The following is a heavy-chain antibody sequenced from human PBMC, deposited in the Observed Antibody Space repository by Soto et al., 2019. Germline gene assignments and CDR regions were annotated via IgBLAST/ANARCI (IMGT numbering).Heavy chain of an antibody. Sequence: GSLRLSCAASGFTFSSYWMHWVRQAPGKGLVWVSRINSDGSSTSYADSVKGRFTISRDNAKNTLYLQMNSLRAEDTAVYYCARDGIAAAGTINYYYYYGMDVWGQGTTVTVSS. CDR2: INSDGSST. V-gene: IGHV3-74*01. CDR1: GFTFSSYW. D-gene: IGHD6-13*01. CDR3: ARDGIAAAGTINYYYYYGMDV. J-gene: IGHJ6*02.